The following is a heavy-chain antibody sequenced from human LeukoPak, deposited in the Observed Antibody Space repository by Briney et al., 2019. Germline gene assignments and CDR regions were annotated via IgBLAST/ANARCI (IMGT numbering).Heavy chain of an antibody. CDR2: VHVHGNT. CDR3: ARYVQENDGQFDY. V-gene: IGHV4-61*05. D-gene: IGHD2-8*01. CDR1: GESIIISGYY. Sequence: PSETLSRNCAVSGESIIISGYYWHWIRKPPGKGLEWIGRVHVHGNTNCNPSLKRRVTMSVDTSKNQFSLKLSSVTAADTAVYYCARYVQENDGQFDYWGQGTLVTVSS. J-gene: IGHJ4*02.